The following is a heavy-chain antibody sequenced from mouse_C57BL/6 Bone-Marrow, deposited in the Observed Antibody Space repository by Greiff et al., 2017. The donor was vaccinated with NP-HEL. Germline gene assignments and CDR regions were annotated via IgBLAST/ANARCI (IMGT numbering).Heavy chain of an antibody. V-gene: IGHV1-62-2*01. CDR3: ARHGRPYYYGSSPYYFDY. CDR2: FYPGSGSI. Sequence: VQGVESGAELVKPGASVKLSCKASGYTFTEYTIHWVKQRSGQGLEWIGWFYPGSGSIKYNEKFKDKATLTADKSSSTVYMELSRLTSEDSAVYFCARHGRPYYYGSSPYYFDYWGQGTTLTVSS. D-gene: IGHD1-1*01. J-gene: IGHJ2*01. CDR1: GYTFTEYT.